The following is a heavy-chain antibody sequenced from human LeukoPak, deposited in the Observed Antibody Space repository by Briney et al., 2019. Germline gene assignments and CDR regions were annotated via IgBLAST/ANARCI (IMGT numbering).Heavy chain of an antibody. D-gene: IGHD5-12*01. CDR1: GFTFSSYS. CDR2: ISSSSSYI. CDR3: ARDTYSRGYVDSYFDY. Sequence: GALRLSCAASGFTFSSYSMNWVRQAPGKGLEWVSSISSSSSYIYYADSVKGRFTISRDNAKNSLYLQMNSVRAEDTAVYYCARDTYSRGYVDSYFDYWGQGTLVTVSS. J-gene: IGHJ4*02. V-gene: IGHV3-21*01.